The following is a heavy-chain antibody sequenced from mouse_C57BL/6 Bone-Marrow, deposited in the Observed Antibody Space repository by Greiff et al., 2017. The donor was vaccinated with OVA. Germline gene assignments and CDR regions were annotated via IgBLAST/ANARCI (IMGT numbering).Heavy chain of an antibody. CDR3: ARRRIFSYYYGSSYAMDY. J-gene: IGHJ4*01. CDR1: GYTFTSYG. D-gene: IGHD1-1*01. V-gene: IGHV1-81*01. CDR2: IYPRSGNT. Sequence: QVQLQQSGAELARPGASVKLSCKASGYTFTSYGISWVKQRTGQGLEWIGEIYPRSGNTYYNEKFKGKATLTADKSSSTAYMELRSLTSEDSAVYFCARRRIFSYYYGSSYAMDYWGQGTSVTVSS.